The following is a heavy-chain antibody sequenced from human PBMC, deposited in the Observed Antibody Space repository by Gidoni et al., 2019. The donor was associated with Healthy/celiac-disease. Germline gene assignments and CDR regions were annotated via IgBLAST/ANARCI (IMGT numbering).Heavy chain of an antibody. CDR2: IYSVGSP. Sequence: EVQLVESGVGLIQPGGSLRLSCAASGFTVRSNYMSWVRQAPGKGLEWVSVIYSVGSPYYADSVKGRFTISRDNSKNTLYLQMNSLRAEDTAVYYCARGGYSSGWAGHSYFDYWGQGTLVTVSS. J-gene: IGHJ4*02. V-gene: IGHV3-53*01. CDR3: ARGGYSSGWAGHSYFDY. D-gene: IGHD6-19*01. CDR1: GFTVRSNY.